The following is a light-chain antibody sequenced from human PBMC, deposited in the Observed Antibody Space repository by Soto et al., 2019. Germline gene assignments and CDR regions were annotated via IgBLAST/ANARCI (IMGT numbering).Light chain of an antibody. Sequence: DIQMTQSPSSLSAAVGDRVTITCRARQSISSYLNWYQQKPGKAPKLLIYAACSLQSGVPSRFSGRGSGPDLTLTISSLQPEDFATYYCQQSYSTPFTFGPGTKGDIK. CDR2: AAC. V-gene: IGKV1-39*01. J-gene: IGKJ3*01. CDR1: QSISSY. CDR3: QQSYSTPFT.